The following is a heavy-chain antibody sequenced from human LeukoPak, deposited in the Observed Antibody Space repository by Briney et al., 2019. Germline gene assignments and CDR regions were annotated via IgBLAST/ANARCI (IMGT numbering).Heavy chain of an antibody. Sequence: GGSLRLSCTASGFTFSSYTMTWVRQAPGKGLKWVSTITTGDGNTYYADSVKGRFTISRDNAENSLYLQMNSLRVEDTAFYYCARDLAYSRLDYWGQGMLVTVSS. D-gene: IGHD5-18*01. CDR2: ITTGDGNT. CDR1: GFTFSSYT. V-gene: IGHV3-23*01. J-gene: IGHJ4*02. CDR3: ARDLAYSRLDY.